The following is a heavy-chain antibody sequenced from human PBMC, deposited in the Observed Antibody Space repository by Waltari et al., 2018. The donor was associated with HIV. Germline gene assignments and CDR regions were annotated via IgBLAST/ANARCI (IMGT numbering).Heavy chain of an antibody. J-gene: IGHJ4*02. CDR3: ARKMENFDY. D-gene: IGHD1-1*01. CDR2: ISRSSSYI. CDR1: GFTFSSYS. V-gene: IGHV3-21*01. Sequence: EVQLVESGGGLVKPGGSLRLSCAASGFTFSSYSMNWVRQAPGKGLEWVSSISRSSSYIYYADSVKGRFTSSRDNAKNSLYLQMNSLRAEDTAVYYCARKMENFDYWGQGTLVTVSS.